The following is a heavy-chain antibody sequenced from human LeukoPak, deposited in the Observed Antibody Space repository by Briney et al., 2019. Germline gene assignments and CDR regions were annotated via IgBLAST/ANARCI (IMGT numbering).Heavy chain of an antibody. J-gene: IGHJ4*01. V-gene: IGHV3-23*01. CDR1: GFTFSSYA. CDR3: AKLLCDATIYDF. CDR2: ISGSGGST. D-gene: IGHD5-24*01. Sequence: GGSLRLSCAASGFTFSSYAMSWVRQAPGKGLEWVSAISGSGGSTYYADSVKGRFTISRDNAKNSLFLQMNSLRAEDTAFYYCAKLLCDATIYDFWGHGTLVTVSS.